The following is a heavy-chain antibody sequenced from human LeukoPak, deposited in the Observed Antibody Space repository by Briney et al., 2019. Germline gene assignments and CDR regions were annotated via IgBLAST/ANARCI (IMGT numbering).Heavy chain of an antibody. CDR3: AKDFRIGYSAHFDY. V-gene: IGHV3-23*01. CDR2: ISGSGGST. J-gene: IGHJ4*02. CDR1: GFTFSSYA. D-gene: IGHD2-21*01. Sequence: GGSLRLSCAASGFTFSSYAMSWVRQAPGKGLEWVSAISGSGGSTYYADSVKGRFTISRDNSKYTLYLQMDSLRGEDTAVYYCAKDFRIGYSAHFDYWGQGALVTVSS.